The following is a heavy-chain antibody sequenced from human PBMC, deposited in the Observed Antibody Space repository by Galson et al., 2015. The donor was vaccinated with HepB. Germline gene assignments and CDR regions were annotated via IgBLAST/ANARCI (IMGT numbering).Heavy chain of an antibody. V-gene: IGHV1-3*01. CDR3: ARDKAAARPILGGMDV. CDR1: GYTFTSYA. Sequence: SVKVSCKASGYTFTSYAMHWVRQAPGQRLEWMGWINAGNGNTKYSQKFQGRVTITRDTSASTAYMELSSLRSEDTAVYYCARDKAAARPILGGMDVWGQGTTVTVSS. D-gene: IGHD6-13*01. J-gene: IGHJ6*02. CDR2: INAGNGNT.